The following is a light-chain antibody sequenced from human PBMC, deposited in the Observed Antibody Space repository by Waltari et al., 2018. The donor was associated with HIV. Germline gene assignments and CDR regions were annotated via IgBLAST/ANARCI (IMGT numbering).Light chain of an antibody. CDR2: RNN. J-gene: IGLJ1*01. V-gene: IGLV1-47*01. CDR1: SSKIGSTY. Sequence: QSVLTQPPSASGTPGQRVTISCSGSSSKIGSTYVNWYQQVPGTTPKLLIHRNNRRPSGVPYRFSGSKSGVSASLAIMGLRSDDEADYYCAAWDDSLSGLYVFGTGTKVTVL. CDR3: AAWDDSLSGLYV.